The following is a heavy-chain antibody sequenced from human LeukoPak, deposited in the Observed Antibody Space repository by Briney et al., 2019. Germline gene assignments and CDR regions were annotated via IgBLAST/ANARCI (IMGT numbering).Heavy chain of an antibody. CDR1: GGSISSGSYY. Sequence: PSQTLSLTCTVSGGSISSGSYYWSWIRQPAGKGLEWIGRMHTSGSTNYNPSLNSRVTISVATSKNQFSLKLSSVTAADTAVYYCARDIVGLDGYPGYFDYWGQGTLVTVSS. D-gene: IGHD5-24*01. CDR2: MHTSGST. J-gene: IGHJ4*02. CDR3: ARDIVGLDGYPGYFDY. V-gene: IGHV4-61*02.